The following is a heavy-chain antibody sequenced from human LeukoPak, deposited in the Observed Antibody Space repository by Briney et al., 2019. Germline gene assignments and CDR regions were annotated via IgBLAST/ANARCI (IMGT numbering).Heavy chain of an antibody. V-gene: IGHV1-8*03. CDR2: MNPNSGNT. J-gene: IGHJ6*03. CDR3: ARAPYSSGWYGLSARDYYYYMDV. D-gene: IGHD6-19*01. CDR1: GYTFTSYD. Sequence: ASVKVSCKASGYTFTSYDINWVRQATGQGLEWMGWMNPNSGNTGYAQKFQGRVTITRNTSISTAYMELSSLRSEDTAVYYCARAPYSSGWYGLSARDYYYYMDVWGKGTTVTVSS.